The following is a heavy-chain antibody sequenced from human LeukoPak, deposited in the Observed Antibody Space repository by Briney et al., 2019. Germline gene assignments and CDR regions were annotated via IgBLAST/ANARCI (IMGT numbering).Heavy chain of an antibody. J-gene: IGHJ3*02. CDR3: ARVGKWLADDAFDI. CDR1: GYTFTSYD. D-gene: IGHD6-19*01. V-gene: IGHV1-8*01. Sequence: ASVKLSCKASGYTFTSYDINWVRQATGQGLEWMGWMNPNSGNRDYAQKFQGRVTMTRNTSISTAYMELSSLRSEDTAVYYCARVGKWLADDAFDIWGQGTMVTVSS. CDR2: MNPNSGNR.